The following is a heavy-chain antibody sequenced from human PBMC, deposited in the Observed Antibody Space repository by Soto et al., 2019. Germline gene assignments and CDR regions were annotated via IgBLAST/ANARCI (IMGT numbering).Heavy chain of an antibody. V-gene: IGHV4-30-2*01. CDR2: IYHSGST. CDR3: ARARAGVWSKKEWMFDP. CDR1: GGSISSGGYS. J-gene: IGHJ5*02. D-gene: IGHD2-8*01. Sequence: SETLSLTCAVSGGSISSGGYSWSWIRQPPGKGLEWIGYIYHSGSTYYNPSLKSRVTISIDKSKNQFSLKLSSVTAADTAVYYCARARAGVWSKKEWMFDPCGQGTLVTVSS.